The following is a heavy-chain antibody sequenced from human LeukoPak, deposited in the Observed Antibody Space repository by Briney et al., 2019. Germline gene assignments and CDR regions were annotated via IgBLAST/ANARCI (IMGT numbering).Heavy chain of an antibody. CDR1: GGSFSGYY. J-gene: IGHJ4*02. V-gene: IGHV4-34*01. CDR2: INHSGST. CDR3: ARVVVPAMFDY. Sequence: SETLSLTCAVYGGSFSGYYWSWIPHPPGKGLEWIGEINHSGSTNYNPSLKSRVTISVDTSKNQFSLKLSSVTAADTAVYYCARVVVPAMFDYWGQGTLVTVSS. D-gene: IGHD2-2*01.